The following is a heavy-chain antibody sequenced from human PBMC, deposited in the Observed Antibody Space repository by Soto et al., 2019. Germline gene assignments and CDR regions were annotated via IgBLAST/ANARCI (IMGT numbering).Heavy chain of an antibody. Sequence: EVQLLESGGGLVQPGGSLRLSCAASGFTFGIHAMIWVRQAPGKGLEWVSTISVSVGSTYSADSVQGRFTVSSDISDNTLFLRMTSLTADDTAVYFCAKRDVPHSTSNAYFYDHWGRGVLVTVSS. D-gene: IGHD2-21*02. CDR2: ISVSVGST. V-gene: IGHV3-23*01. J-gene: IGHJ4*02. CDR3: AKRDVPHSTSNAYFYDH. CDR1: GFTFGIHA.